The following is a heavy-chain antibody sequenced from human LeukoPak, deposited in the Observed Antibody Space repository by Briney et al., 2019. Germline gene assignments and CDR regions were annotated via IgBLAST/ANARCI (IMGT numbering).Heavy chain of an antibody. V-gene: IGHV3-48*01. CDR1: GFTFSSYT. CDR2: IGGSGSPI. D-gene: IGHD4-11*01. J-gene: IGHJ4*02. CDR3: ARDRDYSFDY. Sequence: GGSLRLSCAVSGFTFSSYTMNWIRRVPGKGLEWVSYIGGSGSPIYYADSVKGRFTISRDNAKNSLYPQMNSLRAEDTAVYYCARDRDYSFDYWGQGTLVTVSS.